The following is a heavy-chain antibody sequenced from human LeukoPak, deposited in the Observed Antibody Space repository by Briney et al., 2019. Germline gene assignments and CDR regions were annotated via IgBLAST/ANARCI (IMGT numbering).Heavy chain of an antibody. Sequence: GGSLRLSCAASGFTFSNNAMSWVRQAPGKGLEWVSAISGSGGNTYYADSVKGRFAISRDNAKNSLYLQMNSLRAEDTAIYYCASEVVGDTFDIWGQGTMVTVSS. CDR1: GFTFSNNA. CDR2: ISGSGGNT. V-gene: IGHV3-23*01. D-gene: IGHD2-15*01. J-gene: IGHJ3*02. CDR3: ASEVVGDTFDI.